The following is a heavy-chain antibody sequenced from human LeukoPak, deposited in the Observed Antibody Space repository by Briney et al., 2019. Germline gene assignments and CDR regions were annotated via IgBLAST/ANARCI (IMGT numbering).Heavy chain of an antibody. Sequence: SVKVSXXXSGXXFTSXGISWVRQAPGQGLEWMGWISAYNGNTNYAQKLQGRVTMTTDTSTSTAYMELRSLRSDDTAVYYCARHYYDYVWGSYRYLPYYFDYWGQGTLVTVSS. V-gene: IGHV1-18*01. J-gene: IGHJ4*02. D-gene: IGHD3-16*02. CDR1: GXXFTSXG. CDR2: ISAYNGNT. CDR3: ARHYYDYVWGSYRYLPYYFDY.